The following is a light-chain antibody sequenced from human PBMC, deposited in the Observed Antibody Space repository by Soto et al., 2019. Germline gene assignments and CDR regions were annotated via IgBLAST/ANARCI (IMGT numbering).Light chain of an antibody. CDR3: QQSYSTPFT. CDR2: DAS. J-gene: IGKJ3*01. V-gene: IGKV1-5*01. Sequence: DIQMTQSPSTLSASVGDRVTITCRASQTISKWLVWYQQKPGKAPKVLIFDASILASGVPSRFSGSGYGTEFTLTISSLQPEDFATYYCQQSYSTPFTFGPGTKVDIK. CDR1: QTISKW.